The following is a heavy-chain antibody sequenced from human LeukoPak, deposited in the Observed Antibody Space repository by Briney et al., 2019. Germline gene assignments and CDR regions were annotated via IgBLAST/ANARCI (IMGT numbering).Heavy chain of an antibody. V-gene: IGHV3-9*01. CDR2: ISWNSGSI. CDR3: AKGSGVSGYYYYYGMDV. D-gene: IGHD3-10*01. CDR1: GFTFDDYA. Sequence: GGSLRLSCAASGFTFDDYAMHWVRQAPGKGLEWVSGISWNSGSIGYADSVKGRFTISRDNAKNPLYLQMNSLRAEDTALYYCAKGSGVSGYYYYYGMDVWGQGTTVTVSS. J-gene: IGHJ6*02.